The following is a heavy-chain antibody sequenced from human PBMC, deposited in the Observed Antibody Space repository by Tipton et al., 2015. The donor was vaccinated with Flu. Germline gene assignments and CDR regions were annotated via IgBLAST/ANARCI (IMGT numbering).Heavy chain of an antibody. V-gene: IGHV4-34*01. J-gene: IGHJ4*02. CDR2: ISHTGSA. Sequence: QVQLVQSGAEVKPSETLSLTCAVYGESFSGFYWSWIRQPPGKGLEWIGEISHTGSANSSPSLKGRVTMSVDTSKNQFSLKLRSLTAADMAVYYCARKVTKSPHNWNYIDHWGQGTLVTVSS. CDR3: ARKVTKSPHNWNYIDH. CDR1: GESFSGFY. D-gene: IGHD1-20*01.